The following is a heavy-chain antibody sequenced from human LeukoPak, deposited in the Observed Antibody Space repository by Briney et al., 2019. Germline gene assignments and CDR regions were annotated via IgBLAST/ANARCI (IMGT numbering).Heavy chain of an antibody. CDR1: GFTFSAYW. J-gene: IGHJ4*02. D-gene: IGHD3-16*01. CDR3: ARDDVGALDY. Sequence: GGSLRLSCAASGFTFSAYWMAWVRQAPRKGLEWVANMKQDGREKHYVDSVKGRFTISRDNARNSLYLQMNSLRAEDSAVYYCARDDVGALDYWGQGTLVTVSS. CDR2: MKQDGREK. V-gene: IGHV3-7*01.